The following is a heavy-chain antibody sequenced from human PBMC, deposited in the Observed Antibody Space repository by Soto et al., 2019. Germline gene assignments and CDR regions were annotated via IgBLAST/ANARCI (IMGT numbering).Heavy chain of an antibody. CDR1: GGSISSGGYY. J-gene: IGHJ4*02. V-gene: IGHV4-31*03. Sequence: QVQLQESGPGLVKPSQTLSLTCTVSGGSISSGGYYWSWIRQHPGKGLEWIGYIYYSGSTYYNPSLQSRVTISVDTSKNQSSLKLSSVTAADTAVYYCARTFGELSPHDYWGQGTLVTVSS. CDR2: IYYSGST. CDR3: ARTFGELSPHDY. D-gene: IGHD3-10*01.